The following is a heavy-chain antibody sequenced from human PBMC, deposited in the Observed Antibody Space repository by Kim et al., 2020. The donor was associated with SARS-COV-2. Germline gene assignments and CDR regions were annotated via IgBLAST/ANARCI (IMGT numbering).Heavy chain of an antibody. V-gene: IGHV4-38-2*02. CDR3: ALAATATYYFDF. CDR2: LYHSGST. Sequence: SETLSLTCNVSGFSVSSAYYWAWIRQPPGKGLEWIGSLYHSGSTYYNPSLTSRVVMSGDRSTNQLSLNLTSVTAADTAVYYCALAATATYYFDFWGQG. D-gene: IGHD1-1*01. J-gene: IGHJ4*02. CDR1: GFSVSSAYY.